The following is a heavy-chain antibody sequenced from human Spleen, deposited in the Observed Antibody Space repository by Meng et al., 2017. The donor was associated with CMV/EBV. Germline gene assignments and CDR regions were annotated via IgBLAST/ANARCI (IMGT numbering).Heavy chain of an antibody. D-gene: IGHD6-13*01. CDR3: AKDISAAGTLIDY. J-gene: IGHJ4*02. Sequence: LSLTCAASGFNFDDYAMNWVRQPPGKGLEWVSVISWEGGTTFYADSVRGRFTISRDNSKRSLYLQMDSLRTEDTALYYCAKDISAAGTLIDYWGQGTLVTVSS. CDR2: ISWEGGTT. CDR1: GFNFDDYA. V-gene: IGHV3-43D*03.